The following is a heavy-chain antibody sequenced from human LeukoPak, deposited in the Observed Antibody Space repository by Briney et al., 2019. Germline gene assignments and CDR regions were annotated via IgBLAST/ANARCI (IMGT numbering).Heavy chain of an antibody. J-gene: IGHJ6*03. V-gene: IGHV4-4*07. CDR2: ISTGGST. Sequence: SETLSLTCTVSGGSISNYYWSWIRQPAGKGLEWIGRISTGGSTNYNSSLKSRVTISVDTSKNQFSLKLSSVTAADTAVYYCASTPYSSSWYNYYYYMDVWGKGTTVTVSS. CDR1: GGSISNYY. D-gene: IGHD6-13*01. CDR3: ASTPYSSSWYNYYYYMDV.